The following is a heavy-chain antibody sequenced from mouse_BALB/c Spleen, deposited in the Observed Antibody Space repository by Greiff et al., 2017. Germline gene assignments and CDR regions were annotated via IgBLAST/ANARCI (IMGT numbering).Heavy chain of an antibody. CDR3: ARSGDGNYGGWFAY. J-gene: IGHJ3*01. CDR2: IYPGDGDT. CDR1: GYTFTSYW. Sequence: QVQLKESGAELARPGASVKLSCKASGYTFTSYWMQWVKQRPGQGLEWIGAIYPGDGDTRYTQKFKGKATLTADKSSSTAYMQLSSLASEDSAVYYCARSGDGNYGGWFAYWGQGTLVTVSA. V-gene: IGHV1-87*01. D-gene: IGHD2-1*01.